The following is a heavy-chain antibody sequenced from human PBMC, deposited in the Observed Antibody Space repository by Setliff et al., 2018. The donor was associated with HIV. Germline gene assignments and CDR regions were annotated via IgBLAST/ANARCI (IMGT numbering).Heavy chain of an antibody. CDR3: ARQLSNSLDH. CDR2: MNSRSGNI. J-gene: IGHJ4*02. CDR1: DYMFIDYY. V-gene: IGHV1-2*02. Sequence: GASVKVSCKASDYMFIDYYIHWVRQAPGQGLEWMGWMNSRSGNIRYAQKFQGRVTMTRDTSISTAYMEFNSLTSDDTTVYYCARQLSNSLDHWGQGTPVTVSS. D-gene: IGHD6-6*01.